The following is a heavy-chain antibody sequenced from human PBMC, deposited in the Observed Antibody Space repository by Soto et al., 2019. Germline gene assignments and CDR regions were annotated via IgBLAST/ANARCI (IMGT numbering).Heavy chain of an antibody. Sequence: QVQLQESGPGLVRPSETLSLTCTVSGGSVNSGDYYWSWIRQPPGKGLEWIGFSYYSGSTDYNPSLKSRVTISLDTSKNQFSLRLSSVTAADTAVYYCARDFWSSWSLDVWGQGTTVTVS. J-gene: IGHJ6*02. CDR1: GGSVNSGDYY. D-gene: IGHD6-13*01. CDR2: SYYSGST. V-gene: IGHV4-61*08. CDR3: ARDFWSSWSLDV.